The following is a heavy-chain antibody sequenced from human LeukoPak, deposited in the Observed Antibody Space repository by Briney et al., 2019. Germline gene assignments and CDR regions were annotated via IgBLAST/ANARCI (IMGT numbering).Heavy chain of an antibody. CDR1: GGSINSGYNY. CDR2: IYYSGST. D-gene: IGHD6-6*01. CDR3: ARATSSSSILDY. Sequence: SETLSLTCTVSGGSINSGYNYWSWIRQHPGKGLEWIGYIYYSGSTNYNPSLKSRVTISVDTSKNQFSLKLSSVTAADTAVYYCARATSSSSILDYWGQGTLVTVSS. V-gene: IGHV4-61*01. J-gene: IGHJ4*02.